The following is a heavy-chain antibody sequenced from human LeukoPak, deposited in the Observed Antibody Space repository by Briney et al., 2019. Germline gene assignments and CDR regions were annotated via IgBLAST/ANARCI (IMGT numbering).Heavy chain of an antibody. CDR1: GASVSGTY. V-gene: IGHV4-59*02. D-gene: IGHD5-24*01. J-gene: IGHJ4*02. Sequence: SETLSLTCTVSGASVSGTYWSWVRQPLGKGLEWIAYIYNGGTTNYNPSLKSRATISLDASRNQFSLELRSMTAADTAVYFCARLGHYDGYTHDYWGQGAQVTVSS. CDR2: IYNGGTT. CDR3: ARLGHYDGYTHDY.